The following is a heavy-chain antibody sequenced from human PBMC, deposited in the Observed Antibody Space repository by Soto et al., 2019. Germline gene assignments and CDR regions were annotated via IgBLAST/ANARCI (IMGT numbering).Heavy chain of an antibody. J-gene: IGHJ5*02. CDR3: ARVGWGGES. V-gene: IGHV4-61*01. D-gene: IGHD7-27*01. CDR1: GGSVSSDSYH. Sequence: QVQLQESGPGLVKPSETLSLTCSVSGGSVSSDSYHWSWIRQPPGKGLEWIGFKPYTGGPDYNPSLKRRVVISIDRSKNQFSLKLSSVTAADTGVYFCARVGWGGESWGQGTLVTVSS. CDR2: KPYTGGP.